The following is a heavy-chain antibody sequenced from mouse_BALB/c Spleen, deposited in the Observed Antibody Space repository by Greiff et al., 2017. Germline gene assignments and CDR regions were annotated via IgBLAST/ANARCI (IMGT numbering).Heavy chain of an antibody. CDR2: IRNKANGYTT. V-gene: IGHV7-3*02. Sequence: DVQLVESGGGLVQPGGSLRLSCATSGFTFTDYYMSWVRQPPGKALEWLGFIRNKANGYTTEYSASVKGRFTISRDNSQSILYLQMNTLRAEDSATYYCARDEAYWGQGTLVTVSA. CDR1: GFTFTDYY. J-gene: IGHJ3*01. CDR3: ARDEAY.